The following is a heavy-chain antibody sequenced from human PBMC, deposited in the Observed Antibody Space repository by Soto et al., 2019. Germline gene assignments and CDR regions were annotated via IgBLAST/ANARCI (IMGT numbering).Heavy chain of an antibody. J-gene: IGHJ4*02. D-gene: IGHD3-16*01. CDR2: IIPVFGTV. Sequence: QVKLVQSGAEVKKSGSSVKVSCKASGGTFGNSAISWVRQDPGQGLEWMGGIIPVFGTVNYAQKFEGRVTIAADESTSTVFMKMSRLTSEDTAVYYCAKVMAAAGYDSWGQGTLVTVSS. CDR1: GGTFGNSA. V-gene: IGHV1-69*01. CDR3: AKVMAAAGYDS.